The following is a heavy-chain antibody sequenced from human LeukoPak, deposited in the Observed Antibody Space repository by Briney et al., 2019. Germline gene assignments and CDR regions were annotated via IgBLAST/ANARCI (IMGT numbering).Heavy chain of an antibody. Sequence: GGSLRLSCAASGFTFSSYAMHWVRQAPGKGLEWVAVISYDGSNKYYADSVKGRFTISRDNSKNTLYLQMNSLRAEDTAVYYCARDDVYGSGSYRNYYYYYMDVWGKGTTVTVSS. CDR2: ISYDGSNK. CDR3: ARDDVYGSGSYRNYYYYYMDV. V-gene: IGHV3-30*04. D-gene: IGHD3-10*01. CDR1: GFTFSSYA. J-gene: IGHJ6*03.